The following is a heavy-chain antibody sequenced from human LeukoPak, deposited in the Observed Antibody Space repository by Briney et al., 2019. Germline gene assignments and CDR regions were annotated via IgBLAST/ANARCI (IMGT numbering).Heavy chain of an antibody. V-gene: IGHV3-15*01. CDR3: TTEHYYDSSGYGNNAEYFQH. Sequence: GGSLRLSCAASGFTFSSAWMSWVRQAPGKGLEWVGRIKSKTDGGTTDYAAPVKGRFTISRDDSKNTLYLQMNSLKTEDTAVYYCTTEHYYDSSGYGNNAEYFQHWGQGTLVTVSS. CDR2: IKSKTDGGTT. J-gene: IGHJ1*01. CDR1: GFTFSSAW. D-gene: IGHD3-22*01.